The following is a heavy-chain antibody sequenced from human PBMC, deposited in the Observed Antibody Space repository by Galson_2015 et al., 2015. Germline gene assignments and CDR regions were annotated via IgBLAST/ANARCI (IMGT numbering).Heavy chain of an antibody. V-gene: IGHV1-69*13. CDR2: IIPIFGTA. Sequence: SVKVSCKASGGTFSSYAISWVRQAPGQGLEWMGGIIPIFGTANYAQKFQGRVTITADESTSTAYMELSSLRSEDTAVYYCARGVVVAATLGGSYGMDVWGQGTTVTVSS. CDR1: GGTFSSYA. CDR3: ARGVVVAATLGGSYGMDV. D-gene: IGHD2-15*01. J-gene: IGHJ6*02.